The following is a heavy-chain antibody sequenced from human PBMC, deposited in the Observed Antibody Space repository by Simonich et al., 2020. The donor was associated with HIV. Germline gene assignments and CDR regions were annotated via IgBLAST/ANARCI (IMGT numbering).Heavy chain of an antibody. CDR1: GFTFSSDW. D-gene: IGHD6-13*01. CDR2: IKQDGSEK. J-gene: IGHJ4*02. Sequence: EVQLVESGGGLVQPGGSLRLSCAASGFTFSSDWMSWVRQAPGKGREWVANIKQDGSEKYYVDSVKGRFTITRDNTKYSLYLQMNSLRAEDTAVYYCARDRSTHSSWYADYWGQGTLVTVSS. V-gene: IGHV3-7*01. CDR3: ARDRSTHSSWYADY.